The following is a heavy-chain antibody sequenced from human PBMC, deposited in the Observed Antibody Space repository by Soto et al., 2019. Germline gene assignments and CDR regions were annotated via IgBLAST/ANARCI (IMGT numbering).Heavy chain of an antibody. CDR3: ARGALVWFGAHDYYGMDV. J-gene: IGHJ6*02. V-gene: IGHV4-34*01. Sequence: WTCIRQPPGKGLEWIGEIYHSGGTNYHPSLKSRVTISVDTSNNHFSLKLSSVTAADTAVYYCARGALVWFGAHDYYGMDVWGQGTTVTVSS. D-gene: IGHD3-10*01. CDR2: IYHSGGT.